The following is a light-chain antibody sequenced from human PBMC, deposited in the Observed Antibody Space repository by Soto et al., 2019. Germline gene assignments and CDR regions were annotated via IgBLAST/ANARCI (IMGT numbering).Light chain of an antibody. CDR1: QSVSSTY. CDR2: GAS. CDR3: QHHCSPPPYT. V-gene: IGKV3-20*01. Sequence: EIVLTQSPGTLSLSPGERATLSCRASQSVSSTYLAWYRQKPGQAPGLLIYGASKRATGVPDRFSGSGSGTDFSLTVSTLEPEDFAVYYCQHHCSPPPYTFGQGTKVEI. J-gene: IGKJ1*01.